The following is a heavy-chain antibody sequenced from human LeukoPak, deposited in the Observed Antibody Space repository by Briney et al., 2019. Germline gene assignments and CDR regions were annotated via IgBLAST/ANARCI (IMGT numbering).Heavy chain of an antibody. D-gene: IGHD3-10*01. CDR2: IIPILGIA. V-gene: IGHV1-69*04. Sequence: SVKVSCKASGGTLSSYAISWVRQAPGQGLEWMGRIIPILGIANYAQKFQGRVTITADKSTSTAYMELSSLGSENTAVYYCARGGSYGPNWFDPWGQGTLVTVSS. J-gene: IGHJ5*02. CDR3: ARGGSYGPNWFDP. CDR1: GGTLSSYA.